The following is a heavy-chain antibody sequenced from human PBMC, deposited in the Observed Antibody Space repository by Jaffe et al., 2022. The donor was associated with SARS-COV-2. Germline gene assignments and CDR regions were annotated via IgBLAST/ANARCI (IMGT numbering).Heavy chain of an antibody. V-gene: IGHV3-7*01. Sequence: EVQLVESGGGLVQPGGSLRVSCAASGFTFSSSWMSWVRQAPGAGLEWVAIIKPDGSEKYYVDSVKGRFTISRDNAKNSLHLQMNSLRAEDTAVYYCATDRLQHWGQGTLVTVSS. CDR3: ATDRLQH. CDR1: GFTFSSSW. J-gene: IGHJ1*01. CDR2: IKPDGSEK.